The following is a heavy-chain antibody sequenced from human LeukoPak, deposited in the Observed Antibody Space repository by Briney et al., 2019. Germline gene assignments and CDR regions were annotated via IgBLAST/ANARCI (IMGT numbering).Heavy chain of an antibody. D-gene: IGHD5-12*01. Sequence: ASVKVSCKAFGYRFIGYYIYWVRQAPGQGLEWMGWINPNSGVTNYAQKFQGRVTMTRDTSISTAYMELSRLRSDDTAVYYCARVLDSGYPVWDCWGQGTLVTVSS. CDR3: ARVLDSGYPVWDC. CDR2: INPNSGVT. V-gene: IGHV1-2*02. J-gene: IGHJ4*02. CDR1: GYRFIGYY.